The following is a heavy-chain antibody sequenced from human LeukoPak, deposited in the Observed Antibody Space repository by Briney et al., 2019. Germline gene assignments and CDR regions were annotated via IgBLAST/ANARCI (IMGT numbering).Heavy chain of an antibody. CDR3: ARVGGWGSYHWFDP. Sequence: GGSLRLSCAASGFTFSSYEMNWVRQAPGKGLEWVSYISCSGSTIYYADSVKGRFTISRDNAKNSLHLQMNSLRAEDTALYHCARVGGWGSYHWFDPWGQGTLVTVSS. CDR1: GFTFSSYE. J-gene: IGHJ5*02. V-gene: IGHV3-48*03. D-gene: IGHD3-16*02. CDR2: ISCSGSTI.